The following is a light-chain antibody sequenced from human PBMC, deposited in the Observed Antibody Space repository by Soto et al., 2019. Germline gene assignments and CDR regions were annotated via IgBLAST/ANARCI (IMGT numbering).Light chain of an antibody. V-gene: IGKV3-20*01. CDR1: QSVTNNY. CDR2: GAS. CDR3: QQYGSSPIT. J-gene: IGKJ5*01. Sequence: ETVMTQSPATLSVSPGQRGNLSCSSSQSVTNNYLAWYQHKRGQAPRLLIDGASSRATGIPDRFSGSGSGTDFTLTISRAEPADFAVYYCQQYGSSPITFGQGTRLEI.